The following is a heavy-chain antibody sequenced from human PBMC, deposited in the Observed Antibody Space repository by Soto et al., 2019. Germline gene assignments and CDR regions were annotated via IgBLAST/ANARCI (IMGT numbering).Heavy chain of an antibody. CDR1: GYSFTSYW. CDR3: ARQGAWHYHYYHMDV. Sequence: GESLKISCKGSGYSFTSYWIGWVRQMPGKGLEWMGIIYPGDSDTRYSPSFQGQVTISADKSISTAYLQWSSLKASDTAMYYCARQGAWHYHYYHMDVWGKGTTVTSP. J-gene: IGHJ6*03. V-gene: IGHV5-51*01. D-gene: IGHD3-16*01. CDR2: IYPGDSDT.